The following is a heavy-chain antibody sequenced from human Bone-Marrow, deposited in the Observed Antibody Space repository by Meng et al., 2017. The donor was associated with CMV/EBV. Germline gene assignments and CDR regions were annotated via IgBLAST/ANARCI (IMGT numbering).Heavy chain of an antibody. D-gene: IGHD6-19*01. CDR2: IYYSGST. Sequence: SEPLSLTCTVSGGSISSSSYYWGWIRQPPGKGLEWIGSIYYSGSTYYNPSLKSRVTISVDTSKNQFSLKLSSVTAADTAVYYCARDGAVAGTVWECWGQGTLVTVSS. V-gene: IGHV4-39*07. CDR1: GGSISSSSYY. J-gene: IGHJ4*02. CDR3: ARDGAVAGTVWEC.